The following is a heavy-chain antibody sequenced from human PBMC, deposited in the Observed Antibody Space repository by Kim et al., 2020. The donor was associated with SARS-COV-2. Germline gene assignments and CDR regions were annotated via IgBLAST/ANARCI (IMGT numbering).Heavy chain of an antibody. Sequence: GGSLRLSCAASGFTFSSYAMSWVRQAPGKGLEWVSAISGSGGSTYYADSVKGRFTISRDNSKNTLYLQMNSLRAEDTAVYYCAKDREVGSGSYYYYYYYGMDVWGQGTTVTVSS. V-gene: IGHV3-23*01. CDR3: AKDREVGSGSYYYYYYYGMDV. J-gene: IGHJ6*02. D-gene: IGHD3-10*01. CDR2: ISGSGGST. CDR1: GFTFSSYA.